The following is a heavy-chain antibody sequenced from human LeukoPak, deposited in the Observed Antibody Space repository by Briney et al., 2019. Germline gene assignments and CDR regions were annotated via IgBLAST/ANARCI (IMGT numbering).Heavy chain of an antibody. CDR2: IRSKANSYAT. J-gene: IGHJ4*02. CDR1: GFTFSGSA. D-gene: IGHD3-3*01. CDR3: TGTIFGVLVDY. Sequence: GGSLRLSCAASGFTFSGSAMHWVRQASGKGLEWVGRIRSKANSYATAFAAWGKGRFTISRDDSKNTAYLQMNSLKTEDTAVYYCTGTIFGVLVDYWGQGTLVTVSS. V-gene: IGHV3-73*01.